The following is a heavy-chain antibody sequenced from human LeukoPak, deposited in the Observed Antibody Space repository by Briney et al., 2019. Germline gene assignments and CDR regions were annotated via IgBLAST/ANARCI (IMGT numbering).Heavy chain of an antibody. CDR2: IYYSGST. CDR1: GDSISRSSDY. CDR3: ARRSITGTTDSDY. J-gene: IGHJ4*02. Sequence: PSETLSLTCTVSGDSISRSSDYWGWLRQSPGKGLEWIGSIYYSGSTYYNPSLKSRVTISVDTSKNQFSLKLSSVTAADTAVHYCARRSITGTTDSDYWGQGTLVTVSS. V-gene: IGHV4-39*01. D-gene: IGHD1-20*01.